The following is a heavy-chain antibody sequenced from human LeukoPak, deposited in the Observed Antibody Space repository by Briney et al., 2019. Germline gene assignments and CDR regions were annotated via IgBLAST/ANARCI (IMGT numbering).Heavy chain of an antibody. CDR3: ARSSGSRYYIDY. D-gene: IGHD1-26*01. J-gene: IGHJ4*02. Sequence: SEALSLTCTVSSGSISTYYWTWIRQPPGKRLEWIGFIHYTGSTNYNPSLKSRVTISVDTSKNQFSLKLNSVTAADTAVYYCARSSGSRYYIDYWGQGTLVTVSS. CDR2: IHYTGST. V-gene: IGHV4-59*01. CDR1: SGSISTYY.